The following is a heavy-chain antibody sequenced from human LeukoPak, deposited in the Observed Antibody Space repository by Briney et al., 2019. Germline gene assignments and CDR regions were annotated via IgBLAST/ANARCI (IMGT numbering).Heavy chain of an antibody. Sequence: GGSLRLSCAASGFTFSSYEMNWVRQAPGKGLEWVSYISVGGGSISYADSVKGRFTISRDNAKNSLYLQMNSLRAEDTAVYYCARDKETWEQPYYYYYYMDVWGKGTTVTVSS. V-gene: IGHV3-48*03. J-gene: IGHJ6*03. CDR2: ISVGGGSI. D-gene: IGHD1/OR15-1a*01. CDR1: GFTFSSYE. CDR3: ARDKETWEQPYYYYYYMDV.